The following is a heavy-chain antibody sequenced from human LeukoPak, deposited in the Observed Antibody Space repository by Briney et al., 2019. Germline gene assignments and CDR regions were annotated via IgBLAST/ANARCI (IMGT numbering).Heavy chain of an antibody. D-gene: IGHD3-3*01. V-gene: IGHV4-4*07. J-gene: IGHJ4*02. CDR3: ARDGAPYDFWSGYWDY. CDR1: GGSITGFF. CDR2: IFSRGGA. Sequence: SETLSLTCAVSGGSITGFFWTWIRQPAGEGLQYIGRIFSRGGANYNPSLQSRVAMSVDTSQNLFSLKLTSVTAADTAVYYCARDGAPYDFWSGYWDYWGQGTLVTVSS.